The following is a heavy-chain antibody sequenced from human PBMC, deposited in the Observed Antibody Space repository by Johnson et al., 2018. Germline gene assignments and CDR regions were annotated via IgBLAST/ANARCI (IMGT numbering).Heavy chain of an antibody. V-gene: IGHV3-48*01. Sequence: EVQLLESGGGVVQPGRSLRLSCAASGFTFSSYSMNWVRQAPGKGLEWVSYISSSGRVTYSADSVKGRVTISRDNAKNSLYRKMNNQRAEDTAMYYCARNQNATTRRDSYNYPYFQHWGQGTLVTVSA. D-gene: IGHD5-24*01. CDR1: GFTFSSYS. CDR3: ARNQNATTRRDSYNYPYFQH. J-gene: IGHJ1*01. CDR2: ISSSGRVT.